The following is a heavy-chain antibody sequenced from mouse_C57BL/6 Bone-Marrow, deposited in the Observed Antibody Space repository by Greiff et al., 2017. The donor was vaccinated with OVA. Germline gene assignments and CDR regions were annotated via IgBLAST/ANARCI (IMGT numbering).Heavy chain of an antibody. CDR3: VRDPDYYGSSYVKDLDWYFDV. CDR2: IRSKSSNYAT. D-gene: IGHD1-1*01. Sequence: EVKLQESGGGLVQPKGSLKLSCAASGFTFNTYAMHWVRQAPGKGLEWVARIRSKSSNYATYYADSVKDRFTISRDDSQSMLYLQMNNLKTEDTAMYYCVRDPDYYGSSYVKDLDWYFDVWGTGTTVTVSS. J-gene: IGHJ1*03. V-gene: IGHV10-3*01. CDR1: GFTFNTYA.